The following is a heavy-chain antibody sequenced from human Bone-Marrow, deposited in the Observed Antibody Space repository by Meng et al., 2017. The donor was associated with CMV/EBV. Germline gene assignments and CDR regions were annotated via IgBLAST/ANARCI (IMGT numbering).Heavy chain of an antibody. CDR2: INPNSGGT. CDR1: GYTFTGYY. D-gene: IGHD2-2*02. Sequence: ASVKVSCKASGYTFTGYYMHWVRQAPGQGLEWMGWINPNSGGTNYAQKFQGRVTMTRDTSISTAYMELSRLRSDDTAVYYCASGPKRSTIVVVPAAIQETDYWGPGTLVTVYS. CDR3: ASGPKRSTIVVVPAAIQETDY. V-gene: IGHV1-2*02. J-gene: IGHJ4*02.